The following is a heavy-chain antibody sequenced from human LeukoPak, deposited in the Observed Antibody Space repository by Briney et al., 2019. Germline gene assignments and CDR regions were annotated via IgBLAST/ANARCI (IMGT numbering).Heavy chain of an antibody. CDR2: IIPIFGTA. J-gene: IGHJ4*02. CDR1: GGTFSSYA. D-gene: IGHD5-18*01. CDR3: ASDNPGAGYGSV. Sequence: SVKVSCKASGGTFSSYAMSWVRQAPGQGLEWMGGIIPIFGTANYAQKFHGRVTITADESMNTADMELSRLREEYTDGYDCASDNPGAGYGSVWGQGPLVTVSS. V-gene: IGHV1-69*13.